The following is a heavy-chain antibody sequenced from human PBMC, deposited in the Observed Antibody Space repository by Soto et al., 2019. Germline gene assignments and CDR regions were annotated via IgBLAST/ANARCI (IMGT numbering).Heavy chain of an antibody. CDR1: GGTFSSYA. V-gene: IGHV1-69*13. Sequence: ASVKVSCKASGGTFSSYAISWVRQAPGQGLEWMGGIIPIFGTANYAQKFQGRVTITADESTSTAYMELSSLRSEDTAVYYCARDLRAYYDSSGYYYYYYGMDVWGQGTTVTVSS. CDR3: ARDLRAYYDSSGYYYYYYGMDV. CDR2: IIPIFGTA. D-gene: IGHD3-22*01. J-gene: IGHJ6*02.